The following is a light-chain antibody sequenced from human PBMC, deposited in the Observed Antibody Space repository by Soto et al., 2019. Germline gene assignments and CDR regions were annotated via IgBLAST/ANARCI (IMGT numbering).Light chain of an antibody. CDR1: QGIRNY. J-gene: IGKJ4*01. Sequence: DIQMTQSPSSLSASVGDRVTISCRASQGIRNYVAWYQQRPGKVPKLLIYAASTLQSGVPSRFSGSGSGTDFTLTISSLQPEDVATYYCQKYNSVPSFGGGTKVAIK. V-gene: IGKV1-27*01. CDR3: QKYNSVPS. CDR2: AAS.